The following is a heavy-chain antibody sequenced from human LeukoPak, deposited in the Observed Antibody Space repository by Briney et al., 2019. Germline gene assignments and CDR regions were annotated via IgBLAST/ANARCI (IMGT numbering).Heavy chain of an antibody. J-gene: IGHJ4*02. D-gene: IGHD1-26*01. V-gene: IGHV3-23*01. Sequence: PGGSLRLSCAASGFTLSSYAMSWVRQAPGKGLEWVSGISGGGSTYNAESVKARFTISRDNSKNTLYLQMNTLRAEDTAVYYCAKDTAVGANGIFDYWGQGTLVTVSS. CDR1: GFTLSSYA. CDR2: ISGGGST. CDR3: AKDTAVGANGIFDY.